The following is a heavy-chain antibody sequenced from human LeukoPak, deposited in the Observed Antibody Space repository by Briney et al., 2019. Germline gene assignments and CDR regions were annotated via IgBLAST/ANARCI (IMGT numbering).Heavy chain of an antibody. J-gene: IGHJ4*02. CDR1: GGSITSYY. V-gene: IGHV4-34*01. CDR2: INHSGST. D-gene: IGHD3-10*01. CDR3: ASRRRYYGSGSYRNEDY. Sequence: SQTLSLTCTVSGGSITSYYWSWIRQPPGKELEWIGEINHSGSTNYNPSLKSRVTISVDTSKNQFSLKLSSVTAADTAVYYCASRRRYYGSGSYRNEDYWGQGTLVTVSS.